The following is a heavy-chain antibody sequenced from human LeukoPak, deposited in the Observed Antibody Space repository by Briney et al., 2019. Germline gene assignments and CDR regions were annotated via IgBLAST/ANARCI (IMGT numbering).Heavy chain of an antibody. Sequence: SETLSLTCTVSGYSISSGYYWAWIRQPPGKGLEWIGTVYHSGSTYYTPSLKSRVTISLDTSKNQFSLELSSLTAADTAVYYCARGDDYYDSSGYDFDYWGQGILVTVSS. V-gene: IGHV4-38-2*02. J-gene: IGHJ4*02. D-gene: IGHD3-22*01. CDR3: ARGDDYYDSSGYDFDY. CDR1: GYSISSGYY. CDR2: VYHSGST.